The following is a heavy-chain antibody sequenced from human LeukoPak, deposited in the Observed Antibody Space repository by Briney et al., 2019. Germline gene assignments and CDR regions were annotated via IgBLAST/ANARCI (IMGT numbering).Heavy chain of an antibody. J-gene: IGHJ5*02. V-gene: IGHV1-46*01. Sequence: ASVKVSCKASGYTFTSYYMHWVRQAPGQGLEWMGIINPSGGSTSYAQKFQGRVTMTRDTSTSTVYMELSSLRSEDTAVYYCAREGTYYGPKGWFDPWGQGILVTVSS. CDR3: AREGTYYGPKGWFDP. CDR1: GYTFTSYY. CDR2: INPSGGST. D-gene: IGHD3-3*01.